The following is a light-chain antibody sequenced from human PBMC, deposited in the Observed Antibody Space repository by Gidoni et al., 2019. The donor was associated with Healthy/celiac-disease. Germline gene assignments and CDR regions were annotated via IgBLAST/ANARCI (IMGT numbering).Light chain of an antibody. V-gene: IGLV2-14*01. CDR1: SSDIGAYNY. CDR3: CSYTSSRTLV. CDR2: DVS. Sequence: HSALTQPASVSGSPGQSITISCTVSSSDIGAYNYVSWYQQHPGKVPKLLIYDVSNRPSGASNRFFGSKSDNTASLSISGLQPEDEADYYCCSYTSSRTLVFGGGTKVTVL. J-gene: IGLJ2*01.